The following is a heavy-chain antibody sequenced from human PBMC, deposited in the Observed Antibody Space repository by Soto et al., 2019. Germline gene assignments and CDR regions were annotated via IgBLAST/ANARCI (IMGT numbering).Heavy chain of an antibody. Sequence: ASVKVSCKASGYTFTGYYMHWVRQAPGQGLEWMGWINPNSGGTNYAQKFQGRVTMTRDTSISTAYMELSRLRSDDTAVYYCASLGGRITIFGVAPSVDYWGQGTLVTVSS. CDR2: INPNSGGT. CDR1: GYTFTGYY. V-gene: IGHV1-2*02. D-gene: IGHD3-3*01. J-gene: IGHJ4*02. CDR3: ASLGGRITIFGVAPSVDY.